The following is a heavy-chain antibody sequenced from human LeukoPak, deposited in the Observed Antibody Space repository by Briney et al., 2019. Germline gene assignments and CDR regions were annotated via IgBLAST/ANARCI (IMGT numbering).Heavy chain of an antibody. CDR3: ARSLGTNYYDSSGYRVMGYYGMDV. V-gene: IGHV3-23*01. D-gene: IGHD3-22*01. J-gene: IGHJ6*02. CDR2: ISGSGGST. Sequence: GGSLRLSCAASGFTFSSYAMSWVRQAPGKGLEWVSSISGSGGSTYYADSVKGRFTISRDNSKNTLYLQMNSLRAEDTAVYYCARSLGTNYYDSSGYRVMGYYGMDVWGQGTTVTVSS. CDR1: GFTFSSYA.